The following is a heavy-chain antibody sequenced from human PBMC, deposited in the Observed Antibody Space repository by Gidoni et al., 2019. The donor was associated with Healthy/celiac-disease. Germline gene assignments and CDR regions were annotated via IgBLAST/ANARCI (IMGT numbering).Heavy chain of an antibody. Sequence: QVQLVQSGAEVKKPGASVKVSCKVSGYTLTELSMHWVRQAPGKGLEWRGGFDPEDGETIYAQKFQGRVTMTEDTSTDTAYMELSSLRSEDTAVYYCATDLTGVSRGMYQLLTDYWGQGTLVTVSS. CDR2: FDPEDGET. V-gene: IGHV1-24*01. J-gene: IGHJ4*02. D-gene: IGHD2-2*01. CDR1: GYTLTELS. CDR3: ATDLTGVSRGMYQLLTDY.